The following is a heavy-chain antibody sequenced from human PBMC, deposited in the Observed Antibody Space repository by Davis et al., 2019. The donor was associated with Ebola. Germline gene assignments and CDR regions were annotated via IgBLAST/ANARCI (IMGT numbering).Heavy chain of an antibody. Sequence: GESLKISCAASGFTFSDYYMSWIRQAPGKGLEWVSYISSSSSYTNYADSVKGRFTISRDNAKNSLYLQMNSLRAEDTAVYYCARDRCSSTSCYMGNWFDPWGQGTLVTVSS. V-gene: IGHV3-11*06. CDR2: ISSSSSYT. D-gene: IGHD2-2*02. J-gene: IGHJ5*02. CDR3: ARDRCSSTSCYMGNWFDP. CDR1: GFTFSDYY.